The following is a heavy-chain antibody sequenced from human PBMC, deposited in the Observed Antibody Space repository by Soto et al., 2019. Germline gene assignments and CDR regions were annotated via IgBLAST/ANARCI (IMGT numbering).Heavy chain of an antibody. CDR2: ISTTSSSI. CDR1: GFTFSSYS. CDR3: ARELQLTGTTNNWFDP. J-gene: IGHJ5*02. D-gene: IGHD1-7*01. V-gene: IGHV3-21*05. Sequence: PGGSLRLSCAASGFTFSSYSLNWVRQAPGTGLEWISYISTTSSSIYYADSVKGRFTISRDNAKNSLYLQMNSLRAEDTAVYYCARELQLTGTTNNWFDPWGQGTLVTVSS.